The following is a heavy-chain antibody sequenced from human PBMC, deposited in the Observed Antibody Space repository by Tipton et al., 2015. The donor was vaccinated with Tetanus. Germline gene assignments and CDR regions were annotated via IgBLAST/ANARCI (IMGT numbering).Heavy chain of an antibody. CDR2: IYPGDSDT. CDR3: ARQDTDTAMVTFAFDI. D-gene: IGHD5-18*01. Sequence: VQLVQSGAEVKKPGESLKISCKGSGYSFTSYWIGWVRQMPGKGLEWMGIIYPGDSDTRYSPSFQGRVTISADKSISTAYLQWSSLKASDTAMYYCARQDTDTAMVTFAFDIWGQGTMVTVSS. CDR1: GYSFTSYW. V-gene: IGHV5-51*01. J-gene: IGHJ3*02.